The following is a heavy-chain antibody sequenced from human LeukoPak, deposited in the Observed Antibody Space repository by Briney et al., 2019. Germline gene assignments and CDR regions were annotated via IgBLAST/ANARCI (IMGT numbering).Heavy chain of an antibody. Sequence: SETLSLTCTVSGGSISSYYWSWVRQPPGKGLEWIGYIYYSGSTNYNPSLKSRVTISVDTSKNQFSLKLISVTAADTAVYYCARGHLYDFWSGSNYYYYGMDVWGQGTTVTVSS. D-gene: IGHD3-3*01. CDR3: ARGHLYDFWSGSNYYYYGMDV. CDR2: IYYSGST. J-gene: IGHJ6*02. CDR1: GGSISSYY. V-gene: IGHV4-59*12.